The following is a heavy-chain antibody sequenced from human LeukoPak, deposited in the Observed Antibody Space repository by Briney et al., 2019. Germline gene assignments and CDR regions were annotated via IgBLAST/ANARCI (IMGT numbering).Heavy chain of an antibody. CDR1: GVSISSYY. CDR2: IYTSGST. Sequence: PLETLSLTCTVSGVSISSYYWSWVRQPAGKGMEWIGRIYTSGSTNYNPSLKSRVTMSVDTSKNQFSLKLSSVTAADTAVYYCARDATTYYDILTGYYHRENWFDPWGQGTLVTVSS. D-gene: IGHD3-9*01. CDR3: ARDATTYYDILTGYYHRENWFDP. V-gene: IGHV4-4*07. J-gene: IGHJ5*02.